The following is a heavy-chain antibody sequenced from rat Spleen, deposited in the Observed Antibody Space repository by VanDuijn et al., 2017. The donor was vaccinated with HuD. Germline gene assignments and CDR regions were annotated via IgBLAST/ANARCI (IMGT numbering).Heavy chain of an antibody. CDR2: ITSDGHNT. CDR1: GFTFSNYG. V-gene: IGHV5-29*01. CDR3: ARRHYGYTDYFDY. D-gene: IGHD1-9*01. Sequence: EVQLVESDGGLVQPGRSLKLSCAASGFTFSNYGMAWVRQAPTKGLEWVATITSDGHNTYYRDSVKDRFTISRDNAKSTLYLQVDSLGSEDTATYYCARRHYGYTDYFDYWGQGVMVTVSS. J-gene: IGHJ2*01.